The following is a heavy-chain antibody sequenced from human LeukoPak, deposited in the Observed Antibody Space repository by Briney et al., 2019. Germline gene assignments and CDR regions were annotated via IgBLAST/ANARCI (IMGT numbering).Heavy chain of an antibody. J-gene: IGHJ4*02. CDR1: GGSISSSSYY. CDR2: IYYSGST. D-gene: IGHD2-2*02. CDR3: ARPFGKRYTWDY. V-gene: IGHV4-39*01. Sequence: SETLSLTRTVSGGSISSSSYYWGWIRQPPGKGLEWIGSIYYSGSTYYNPSLKSRVTISVDTSKNQFSLKLSSVTAADTAVYYCARPFGKRYTWDYWGQGALVTVSS.